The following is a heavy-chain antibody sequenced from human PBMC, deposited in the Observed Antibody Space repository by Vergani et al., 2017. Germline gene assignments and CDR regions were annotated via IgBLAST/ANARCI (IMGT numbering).Heavy chain of an antibody. CDR2: ISASNGNT. J-gene: IGHJ5*02. Sequence: QVQLVQSGTEVKKPGASVKVSCKASGYTFTTYGISWVRQAPGQGLEWMGWISASNGNTNYAQKLLGRVTMTTDRSTSTAYMELRSLRYDDTAVYYCARGRLKIEGVTSNWFDPWGQGTLVTVSS. D-gene: IGHD1-26*01. V-gene: IGHV1-18*01. CDR1: GYTFTTYG. CDR3: ARGRLKIEGVTSNWFDP.